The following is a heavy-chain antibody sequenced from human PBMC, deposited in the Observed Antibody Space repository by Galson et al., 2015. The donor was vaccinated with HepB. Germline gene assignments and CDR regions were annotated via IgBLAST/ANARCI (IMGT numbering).Heavy chain of an antibody. CDR1: GFTFSSYA. CDR2: ISYDGSNK. CDR3: ARENEGDYGDGGYFDL. Sequence: SLRLSCAASGFTFSSYAMHWVRQAPGKGLEWVAVISYDGSNKYYADSVKGRFTISRDNSKNTLYLQMNSLRAEDTAVYYCARENEGDYGDGGYFDLWGRGTLVTVSS. V-gene: IGHV3-30*04. D-gene: IGHD4-17*01. J-gene: IGHJ2*01.